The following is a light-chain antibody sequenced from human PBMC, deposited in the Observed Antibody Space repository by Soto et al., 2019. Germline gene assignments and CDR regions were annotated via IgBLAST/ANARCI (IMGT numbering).Light chain of an antibody. CDR2: KAS. J-gene: IGKJ1*01. Sequence: DIQMTQSPSTLSASVGDRVTITCRASQTISSWLAWYRQKPGKAPKLLIYKASSLESGVPSRFSGRGSGTEFTLTISSLQPDDFGTYYCQEYNSYWTFGQGTKVDIK. CDR3: QEYNSYWT. CDR1: QTISSW. V-gene: IGKV1-5*03.